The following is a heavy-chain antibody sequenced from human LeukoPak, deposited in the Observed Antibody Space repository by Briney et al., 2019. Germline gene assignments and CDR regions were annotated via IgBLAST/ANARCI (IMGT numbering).Heavy chain of an antibody. Sequence: GGSLRLSCAASGFTFSSSTMNWVRQAPGKGLEWVSSISGGSIYIYYAGSVKGRFTISRDNGKNSLYLQMNSLRAEDTAVYYCARGPGYSSSWYYYWGQGTLVTVSS. CDR1: GFTFSSST. CDR3: ARGPGYSSSWYYY. J-gene: IGHJ4*02. CDR2: ISGGSIYI. V-gene: IGHV3-21*06. D-gene: IGHD6-13*01.